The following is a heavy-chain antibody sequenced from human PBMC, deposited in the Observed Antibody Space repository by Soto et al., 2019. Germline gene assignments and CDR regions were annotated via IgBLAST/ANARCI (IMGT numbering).Heavy chain of an antibody. V-gene: IGHV4-39*01. CDR1: GGSISSSSYY. D-gene: IGHD3-22*01. Sequence: QLQLQESGPGLVKPSETLSLTCTVSGGSISSSSYYWGWIRQAPGKGLEWIGSIYYSGSTYYNPSLKSQVTITVDTSKTQFSSKLSSVTAADTAVYYCARNPTRVIDFDSWGQGTLVTVSS. J-gene: IGHJ4*02. CDR2: IYYSGST. CDR3: ARNPTRVIDFDS.